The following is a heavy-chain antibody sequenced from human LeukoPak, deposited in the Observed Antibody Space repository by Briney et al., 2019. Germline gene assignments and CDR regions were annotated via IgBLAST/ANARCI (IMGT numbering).Heavy chain of an antibody. V-gene: IGHV3-30*04. CDR2: ISYDGSNK. CDR1: GFTFSSYA. Sequence: GGSLRLSRAASGFTFSSYAMSWVRQAPGKGLEWVALISYDGSNKYYADSVKGRFTISRDNSKNTLYLQMNSLRTEDTAVYYCARDLRTGYSYGYLLDYWGQGTLVTVSS. D-gene: IGHD5-18*01. CDR3: ARDLRTGYSYGYLLDY. J-gene: IGHJ4*02.